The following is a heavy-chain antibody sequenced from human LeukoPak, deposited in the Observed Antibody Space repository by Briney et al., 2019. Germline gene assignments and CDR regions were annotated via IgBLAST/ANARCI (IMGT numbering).Heavy chain of an antibody. CDR3: ARYGTIFGGMRAFDI. CDR1: GGSISSSSYY. Sequence: SETLSLTCTVSGGSISSSSYYWGWIRQPPGKGLEWIGSIYYSGSTYYNPSLKSRVTISVDTSKNQFSLKLSSVTAADTGVYYCARYGTIFGGMRAFDIWGQGTMVTVSS. J-gene: IGHJ3*02. CDR2: IYYSGST. V-gene: IGHV4-39*01. D-gene: IGHD3-3*01.